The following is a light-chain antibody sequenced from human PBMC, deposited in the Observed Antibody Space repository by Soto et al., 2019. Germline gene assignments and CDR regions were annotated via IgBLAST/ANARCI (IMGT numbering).Light chain of an antibody. CDR3: QVWDSSSDHYV. CDR2: DDS. CDR1: RIGTES. J-gene: IGLJ1*01. V-gene: IGLV3-21*02. Sequence: SYELTQPPSVSVAPGQTARITCGGNRIGTESVHWYQQKPGQAPVLVVYDDSDRPSGIPERFSGSNSGNTATLTISRVEAGDEADYYCQVWDSSSDHYVFGTGTKGPS.